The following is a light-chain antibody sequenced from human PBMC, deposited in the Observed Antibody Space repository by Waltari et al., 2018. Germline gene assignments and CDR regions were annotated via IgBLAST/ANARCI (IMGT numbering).Light chain of an antibody. CDR2: AAS. CDR1: QSISSY. V-gene: IGKV1-39*01. Sequence: DSRMNDCAYPQPASVGDRVTITCRASQSISSYLNWYQQKPGKAPKLLIYAASSLQSGVPSRFSGSGSGTDFTLTISSLQPEDFATYYCQQSYSTPYTFGQGTKLEIK. CDR3: QQSYSTPYT. J-gene: IGKJ2*01.